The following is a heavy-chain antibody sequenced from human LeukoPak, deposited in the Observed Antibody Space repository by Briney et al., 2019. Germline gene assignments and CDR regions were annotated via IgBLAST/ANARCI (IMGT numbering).Heavy chain of an antibody. CDR3: AREDYYDSSGYYKNKEYFQH. D-gene: IGHD3-22*01. CDR1: GYTFTGYY. V-gene: IGHV1-2*02. Sequence: ASVKVSCKASGYTFTGYYIHWVRQAPGPGLEWMGWINPNRGGTDYAQKFQGRFTITRDRSITTPYMDLSKRRSDDTAVYYCAREDYYDSSGYYKNKEYFQHWGQGTLVTVSS. CDR2: INPNRGGT. J-gene: IGHJ1*01.